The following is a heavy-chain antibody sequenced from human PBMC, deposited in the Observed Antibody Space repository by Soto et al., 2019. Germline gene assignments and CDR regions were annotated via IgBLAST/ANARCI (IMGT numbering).Heavy chain of an antibody. J-gene: IGHJ4*02. Sequence: SETLSLTCSVSGVSISSYFWSWIRQAPGRGLEWIGYTYHRGSTNYSPSLKSRVAISLDTSENQFSLKVNSVTAADTAVYYCARIGGYHGPLDYWGQGTPVTVTS. V-gene: IGHV4-59*01. D-gene: IGHD6-25*01. CDR2: TYHRGST. CDR3: ARIGGYHGPLDY. CDR1: GVSISSYF.